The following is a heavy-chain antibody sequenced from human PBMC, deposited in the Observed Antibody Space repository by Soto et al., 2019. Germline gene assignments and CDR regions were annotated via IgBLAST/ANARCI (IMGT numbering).Heavy chain of an antibody. V-gene: IGHV3-33*01. D-gene: IGHD6-13*01. J-gene: IGHJ4*02. CDR2: IWYDGSNK. CDR3: ASFKFGTAAGKKGYDY. Sequence: PGGSLRLSCAASGFTFSSYGMHWVRQAPGKGLEWVAVIWYDGSNKYYADSVKGRFTISRDNSKNTLYLQMNSLRAEDTAVYYCASFKFGTAAGKKGYDYWGQGTLVTVSS. CDR1: GFTFSSYG.